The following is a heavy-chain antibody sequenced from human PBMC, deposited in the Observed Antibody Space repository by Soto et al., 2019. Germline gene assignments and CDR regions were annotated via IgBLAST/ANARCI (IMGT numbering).Heavy chain of an antibody. CDR1: GGTFSSYT. CDR2: IIPILGIA. V-gene: IGHV1-69*02. Sequence: QVQLVQSGAEVKKPGSSVKVSCKASGGTFSSYTISWVRQAPGQGLEWMGRIIPILGIANYAQKFQGRVTITADKSXXTXYXXLSSLRSEDTAVYYCARALQGDGGDSYGIRAAFDYWGQGTLVTVSS. CDR3: ARALQGDGGDSYGIRAAFDY. D-gene: IGHD5-18*01. J-gene: IGHJ4*02.